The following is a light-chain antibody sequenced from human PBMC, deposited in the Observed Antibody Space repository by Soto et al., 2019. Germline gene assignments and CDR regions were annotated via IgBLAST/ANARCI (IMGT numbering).Light chain of an antibody. CDR3: QVWDSSSGPVV. CDR2: YDS. J-gene: IGLJ2*01. V-gene: IGLV3-21*04. CDR1: NIGSKS. Sequence: SYELTQPPSVSVAPGMTARITCGGNNIGSKSVHWYQQKPGQAPVLVIYYDSDRPSGIPERFAGSNSGNTATLTISSVEAGDEADYYCQVWDSSSGPVVFGGGTKLTVL.